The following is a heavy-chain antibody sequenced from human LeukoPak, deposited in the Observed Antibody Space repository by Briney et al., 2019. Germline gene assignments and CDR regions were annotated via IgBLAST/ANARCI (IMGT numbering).Heavy chain of an antibody. D-gene: IGHD1-26*01. CDR2: MNIDGSEK. J-gene: IGHJ4*02. Sequence: GGSLRLSCATSGFTFSSYWIGWVRQAPGKRLEWVANMNIDGSEKYYADSAKGRFTISRDNARNSVYLQMNSLRVEDTAVYYCARDPVEWELLLDYWGQGTLVTVSS. CDR3: ARDPVEWELLLDY. V-gene: IGHV3-7*01. CDR1: GFTFSSYW.